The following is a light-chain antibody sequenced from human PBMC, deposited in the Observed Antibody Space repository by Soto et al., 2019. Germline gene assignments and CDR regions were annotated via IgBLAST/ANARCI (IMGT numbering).Light chain of an antibody. CDR3: QVWDSSLVV. Sequence: SYELTQPLSVSVALGQTARITCGGNNIGSKNVHWYRQKPGQAPVVVIYRDTNRPSGIPERFSGSSSGNTATLTISRAQAGDEGDYYCQVWDSSLVVFGGGTKVTVL. V-gene: IGLV3-9*01. J-gene: IGLJ2*01. CDR1: NIGSKN. CDR2: RDT.